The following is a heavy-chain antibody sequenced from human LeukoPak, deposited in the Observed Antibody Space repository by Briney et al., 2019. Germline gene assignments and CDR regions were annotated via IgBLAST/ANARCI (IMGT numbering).Heavy chain of an antibody. V-gene: IGHV3-30*02. J-gene: IGHJ4*02. D-gene: IGHD3-22*01. CDR2: IRYDGSNK. CDR3: AKDRYYYDSSGYSHYFDY. Sequence: GGSLRLSCAASGFTFSSYWMSWVRQAPGKGLEWVAFIRYDGSNKYYADSVKGRFTISRDNSKNTLYLQMNSLRAEDTAVYYCAKDRYYYDSSGYSHYFDYWGQGTLVTVSS. CDR1: GFTFSSYW.